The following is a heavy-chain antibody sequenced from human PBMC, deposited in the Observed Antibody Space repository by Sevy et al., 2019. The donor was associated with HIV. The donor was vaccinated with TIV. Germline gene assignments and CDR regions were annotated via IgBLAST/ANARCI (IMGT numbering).Heavy chain of an antibody. CDR1: EFIFDDYA. CDR3: AKDRGYSYSSIDF. Sequence: GGSLRLSCAASEFIFDDYAMHWVRQVPGRGLQWVSGISWYSGAIDYADSVKGRFTMSRDNAKNSLYLQMNNLRLEDTALYYCAKDRGYSYSSIDFWGQGTLVTVSS. J-gene: IGHJ4*02. V-gene: IGHV3-9*01. CDR2: ISWYSGAI. D-gene: IGHD5-18*01.